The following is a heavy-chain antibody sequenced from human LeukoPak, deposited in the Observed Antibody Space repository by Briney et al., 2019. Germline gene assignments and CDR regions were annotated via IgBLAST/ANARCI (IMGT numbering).Heavy chain of an antibody. V-gene: IGHV3-20*01. CDR3: ARAYYGSRSYQTMINDAFDI. CDR2: INWNGGST. D-gene: IGHD3-10*01. Sequence: PGGSLRLSCAASGFTFDDYGMSWVRQAPGKGLEWVSGINWNGGSTGYADSVKGRFTISRDNAKNSLYLQMNSLRAEDTALYHCARAYYGSRSYQTMINDAFDIWGQGTMVTVSS. J-gene: IGHJ3*02. CDR1: GFTFDDYG.